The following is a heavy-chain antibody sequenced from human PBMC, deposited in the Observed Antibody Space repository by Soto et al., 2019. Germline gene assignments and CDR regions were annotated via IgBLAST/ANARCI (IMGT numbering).Heavy chain of an antibody. V-gene: IGHV3-23*01. CDR3: AKEVWVSGGGGRQFDY. J-gene: IGHJ4*02. D-gene: IGHD2-15*01. Sequence: EVQLLESGGGLVQPGGSLRLSCAASGFTFSSYAMSWVRQAPGKGLEWVSAISGSGGSTYYADSVKGRFTISRDNSKNTLYLQMNSLRAEDTAVYYCAKEVWVSGGGGRQFDYWGQGTLVTVSS. CDR1: GFTFSSYA. CDR2: ISGSGGST.